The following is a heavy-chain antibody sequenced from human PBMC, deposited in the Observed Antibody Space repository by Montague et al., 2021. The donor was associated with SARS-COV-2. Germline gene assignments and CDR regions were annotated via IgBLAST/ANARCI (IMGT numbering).Heavy chain of an antibody. J-gene: IGHJ5*02. CDR1: GESISGLSW. CDR2: VYRTVTT. D-gene: IGHD3/OR15-3a*01. Sequence: SETLSLTCAVSGESISGLSWWCWVRQSPGKGLGSIADVYRTVTTYYNKSLASRVGLSVDESNNHFSLKLTSVTAADTTAYFCSRGVDGQYLDEGKIRDFSSFDPWGQGILVTVSS. V-gene: IGHV4-4*02. CDR3: SRGVDGQYLDEGKIRDFSSFDP.